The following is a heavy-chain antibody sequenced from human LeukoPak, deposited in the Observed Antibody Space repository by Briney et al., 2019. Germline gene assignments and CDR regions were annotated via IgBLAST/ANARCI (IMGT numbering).Heavy chain of an antibody. CDR2: VDPDDGQR. CDR1: GYTLNDIS. CDR3: AAVSGHYTLLDA. J-gene: IGHJ5*02. Sequence: ASVKVSCKISGYTLNDISVHWVRQPPGKGLEWMGGVDPDDGQRVYAQRFQGRVTMTEDTSTNTAYMELSRLRSEDTAVYFCAAVSGHYTLLDAWGQGALVTLST. D-gene: IGHD4-11*01. V-gene: IGHV1-24*01.